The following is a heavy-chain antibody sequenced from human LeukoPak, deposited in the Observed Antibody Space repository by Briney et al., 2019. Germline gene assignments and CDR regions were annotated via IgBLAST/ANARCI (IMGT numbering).Heavy chain of an antibody. Sequence: PSETLSLTCTVPGRSISSYYGSWIRQPAGKGLEWVGRIYTSGSTNYNPSLKSRVTMSVDTSKNQFSLKLSSVTAADTAVYYCARDGTVKTGDYFDYWGQGTLVTVSS. CDR3: ARDGTVKTGDYFDY. J-gene: IGHJ4*02. CDR2: IYTSGST. D-gene: IGHD4-17*01. V-gene: IGHV4-4*07. CDR1: GRSISSYY.